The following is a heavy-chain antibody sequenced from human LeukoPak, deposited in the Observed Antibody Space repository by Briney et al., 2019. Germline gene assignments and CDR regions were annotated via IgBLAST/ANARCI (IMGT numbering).Heavy chain of an antibody. CDR1: GYTLTGYY. V-gene: IGHV1-2*02. CDR2: INPNSGGT. Sequence: ASVKVSCKASGYTLTGYYMHWVRQAPGQGLEWMGWINPNSGGTNYAQKFQGRVTMTRDTSISTAYMELSGLRSDDTAVYYCARVAGTLFNYHFDYWGQGTLVTVSS. D-gene: IGHD4-11*01. J-gene: IGHJ4*02. CDR3: ARVAGTLFNYHFDY.